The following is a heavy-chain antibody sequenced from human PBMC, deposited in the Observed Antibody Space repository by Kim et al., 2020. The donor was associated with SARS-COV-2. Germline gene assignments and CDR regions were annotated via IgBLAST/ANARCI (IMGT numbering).Heavy chain of an antibody. D-gene: IGHD3-10*01. CDR3: AKTGALRGGVLNWFDP. Sequence: SETLSLTCTVSGGSISTTYYYWGWVRQPPGKGLEWIGSIYYSGSTYFNPSLKSRVTISVDSSKNQFSLKLTSVTAADTAVYYCAKTGALRGGVLNWFDP. V-gene: IGHV4-39*01. J-gene: IGHJ5*02. CDR1: GGSISTTYYY. CDR2: IYYSGST.